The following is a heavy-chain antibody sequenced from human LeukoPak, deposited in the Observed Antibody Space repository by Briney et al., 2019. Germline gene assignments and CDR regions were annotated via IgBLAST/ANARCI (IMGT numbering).Heavy chain of an antibody. CDR3: ARDLNIVVVTAIPD. V-gene: IGHV1-2*02. D-gene: IGHD2-21*02. J-gene: IGHJ4*02. CDR1: GYTFTRYY. Sequence: GASVKVSCKASGYTFTRYYMHWVRQAPGQGLEWMGWINPNSGGTNYAQKFQGRVTMTRDTSISTAYMELSRLRSDDTAVYYCARDLNIVVVTAIPDWGQGTLVTVSS. CDR2: INPNSGGT.